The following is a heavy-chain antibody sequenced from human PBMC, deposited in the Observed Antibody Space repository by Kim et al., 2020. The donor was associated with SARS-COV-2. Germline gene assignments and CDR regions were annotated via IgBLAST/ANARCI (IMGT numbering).Heavy chain of an antibody. J-gene: IGHJ1*01. V-gene: IGHV3-74*01. CDR1: GFRFGTYW. CDR3: VRVWDSRDGYSIY. CDR2: IEGDGHSI. D-gene: IGHD4-4*01. Sequence: GGSLRLSCAASGFRFGTYWMHWVRQVPGKGLVWVSRIEGDGHSIDYADSVKGRFTISRDNSKNTLYLQMNSLRDDDTAVYYCVRVWDSRDGYSIYWGQRALVTVSS.